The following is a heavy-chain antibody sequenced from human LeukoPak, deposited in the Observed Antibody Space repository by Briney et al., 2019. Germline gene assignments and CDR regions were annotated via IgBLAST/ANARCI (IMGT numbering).Heavy chain of an antibody. CDR2: ISYDGSNK. Sequence: GGSLRLSCAASGFTFSSYGMHWVRQAPGKGLEWVAVISYDGSNKYYADSVKGRFTISRDNSKNTLYLQMNSLRAEDTAVYYCARHTYSGYDYNWFDPWGQGTLVTVSS. J-gene: IGHJ5*02. CDR1: GFTFSSYG. V-gene: IGHV3-30*03. D-gene: IGHD5-12*01. CDR3: ARHTYSGYDYNWFDP.